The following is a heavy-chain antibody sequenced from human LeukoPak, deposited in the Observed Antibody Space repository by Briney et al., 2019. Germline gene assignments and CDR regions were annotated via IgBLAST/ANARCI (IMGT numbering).Heavy chain of an antibody. CDR2: ISYDGSNK. CDR1: GFTFSSYA. D-gene: IGHD6-19*01. Sequence: GGSLRLSCAASGFTFSSYAIHWVRQAPGKGLEWVAVISYDGSNKYYADSVKGRFTISRDNSKNTLYLQMNSLRAEDTAVYYCARTMGYSRGWGVFDIWGKGTMVTVSS. J-gene: IGHJ3*02. V-gene: IGHV3-30-3*01. CDR3: ARTMGYSRGWGVFDI.